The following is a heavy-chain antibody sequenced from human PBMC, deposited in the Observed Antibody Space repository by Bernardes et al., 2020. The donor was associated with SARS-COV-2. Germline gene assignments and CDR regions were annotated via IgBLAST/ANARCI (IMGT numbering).Heavy chain of an antibody. CDR1: GGSISSGGYY. CDR2: IYYSGST. D-gene: IGHD2-2*01. CDR3: ARDQVFPVVPGMDV. Sequence: SETLSLTCTVSGGSISSGGYYWSWIRQHPGKGLEWIGYIYYSGSTYYNPSLKSRVTISVDTSKNQFSLKLSSVTAADTAVYYCARDQVFPVVPGMDVWGQGTTVTVSS. J-gene: IGHJ6*02. V-gene: IGHV4-31*03.